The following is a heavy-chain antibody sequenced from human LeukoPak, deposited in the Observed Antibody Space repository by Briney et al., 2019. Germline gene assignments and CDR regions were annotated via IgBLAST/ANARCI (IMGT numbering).Heavy chain of an antibody. D-gene: IGHD1-26*01. Sequence: GGSLRLSCAASGFTFSTYYMHWVRQAPGKGLEWVAVISYDGSNKYYADSVKGRFTISRDNSKNTLYLQMNSLRAEDTAVYYCAREDSGSYADPTFFDYWGQGTLVTVSS. V-gene: IGHV3-30-3*01. J-gene: IGHJ4*02. CDR3: AREDSGSYADPTFFDY. CDR1: GFTFSTYY. CDR2: ISYDGSNK.